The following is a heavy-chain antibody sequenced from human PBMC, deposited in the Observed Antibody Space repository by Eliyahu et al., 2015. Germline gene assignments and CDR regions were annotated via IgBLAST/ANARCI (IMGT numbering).Heavy chain of an antibody. CDR1: GGSISIXSYY. CDR3: ARRLGVTDFYFDY. V-gene: IGHV4-39*01. J-gene: IGHJ4*02. Sequence: QLQESGPGLVKPSETLSLTCTVSGGSISIXSYYWVWIRQPPGKGLEWIGSVFHSGSTYYHPSLKSRVTISLDTSKNQFFLRLNSVTAADTAVYYCARRLGVTDFYFDYWGQGTLATVSS. CDR2: VFHSGST. D-gene: IGHD2-21*02.